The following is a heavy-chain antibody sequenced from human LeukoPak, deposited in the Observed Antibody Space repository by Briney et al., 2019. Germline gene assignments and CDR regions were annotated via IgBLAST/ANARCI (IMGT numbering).Heavy chain of an antibody. Sequence: SVKVSCKASGGTFSSYAISWVRQAPGQGLEWMGGIIPILGIANYAQKFQGRVTITADKSTSTAYMELSSLRSEDTAVYYCARGGVNYYDSSGYDYWGQGTLVTVSP. CDR2: IIPILGIA. J-gene: IGHJ4*02. CDR1: GGTFSSYA. D-gene: IGHD3-22*01. V-gene: IGHV1-69*10. CDR3: ARGGVNYYDSSGYDY.